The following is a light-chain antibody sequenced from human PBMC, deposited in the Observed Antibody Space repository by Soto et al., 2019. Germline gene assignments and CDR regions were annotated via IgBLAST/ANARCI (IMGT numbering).Light chain of an antibody. Sequence: QSVLTQPPSVSAAPGQKVTISCSGSSSNIGNNYVSWYQHLPGTAPKLLIYDNNKRPSGIPDRFSGTKSCTSATLGITGLQTGDEADYYCGTWDSSLIAGVFGGGTKVTVL. V-gene: IGLV1-51*01. CDR1: SSNIGNNY. CDR3: GTWDSSLIAGV. J-gene: IGLJ2*01. CDR2: DNN.